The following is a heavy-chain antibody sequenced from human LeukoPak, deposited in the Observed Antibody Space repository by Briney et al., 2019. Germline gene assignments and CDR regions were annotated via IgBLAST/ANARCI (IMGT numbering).Heavy chain of an antibody. CDR1: GFTLSSYA. Sequence: HPGRSLRLSCAASGFTLSSYAMHWVRQAPGKGLGWVAVISYDGSNKYYADSVKGRFTISRDNSKNTLYLQMDSLRAEDTAVYYCARRLSTAAMDYWGQGTLVTVSS. J-gene: IGHJ4*02. CDR2: ISYDGSNK. V-gene: IGHV3-30*04. CDR3: ARRLSTAAMDY. D-gene: IGHD2-2*01.